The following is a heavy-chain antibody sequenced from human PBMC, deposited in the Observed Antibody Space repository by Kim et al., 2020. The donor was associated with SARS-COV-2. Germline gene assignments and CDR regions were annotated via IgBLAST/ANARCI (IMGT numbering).Heavy chain of an antibody. Sequence: YNPSLKSRVTITVDKSKNQFSLKLSSVTAADTAVYYCARFGGLRSSWFDPWGQGTLVTVSS. J-gene: IGHJ5*02. CDR3: ARFGGLRSSWFDP. D-gene: IGHD3-10*01. V-gene: IGHV4-4*02.